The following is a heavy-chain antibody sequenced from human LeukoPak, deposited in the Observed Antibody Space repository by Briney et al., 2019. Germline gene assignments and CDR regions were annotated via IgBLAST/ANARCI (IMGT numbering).Heavy chain of an antibody. J-gene: IGHJ4*02. V-gene: IGHV3-23*01. Sequence: PGGSLRLSWAASGFTFSSYAMSWVRQAPGKGLEWVSAISGSGGSTYYADSVKGRFTISRDNSKNTLYLQMNSLRAEDTAVYYCAKVRGHYSSGWYDNYWGQGTLVTVSS. D-gene: IGHD6-19*01. CDR2: ISGSGGST. CDR3: AKVRGHYSSGWYDNY. CDR1: GFTFSSYA.